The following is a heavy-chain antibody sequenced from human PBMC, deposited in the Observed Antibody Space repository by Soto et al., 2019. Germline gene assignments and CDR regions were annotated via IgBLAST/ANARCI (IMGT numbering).Heavy chain of an antibody. Sequence: SVKVSCKTSGYTFTRNGISWVRQAPGQGLEWMGGIIPIFGTAKYAQKFQGRVTITADESTSTAYMELSSLRSEDTAVYYCARGPRAGGYGMDVWGQGTTVTVSS. CDR1: GYTFTRNG. J-gene: IGHJ6*02. V-gene: IGHV1-69*13. CDR2: IIPIFGTA. CDR3: ARGPRAGGYGMDV. D-gene: IGHD3-10*01.